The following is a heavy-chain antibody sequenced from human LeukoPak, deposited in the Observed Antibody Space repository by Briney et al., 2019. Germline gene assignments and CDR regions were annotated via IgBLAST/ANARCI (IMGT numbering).Heavy chain of an antibody. CDR2: IYYSGRT. Sequence: SETLSLTCTVSGGSISSGPYHWSWIRQPPGKGLEWIAYIYYSGRTKYNPSRNSRLTISADTSKNQFSLKMTSVTAADTAVYDCARTTHPDAKGWPYFDYWGQGILVTVSS. CDR3: ARTTHPDAKGWPYFDY. D-gene: IGHD6-19*01. CDR1: GGSISSGPYH. V-gene: IGHV4-61*01. J-gene: IGHJ4*02.